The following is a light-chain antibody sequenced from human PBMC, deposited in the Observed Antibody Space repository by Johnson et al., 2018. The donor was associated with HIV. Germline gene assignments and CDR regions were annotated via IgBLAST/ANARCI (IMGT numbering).Light chain of an antibody. Sequence: QSVLTQPPSVSAAPGQKVTISCSGSTSNIGNNDVSWYQQLPGTAPKLLMYDNNKRPSGIPDRFSGSKSGTSATLGITGLQTGDEADYYCGTWDSSLSAGVFGTGTKVTVL. CDR3: GTWDSSLSAGV. CDR2: DNN. J-gene: IGLJ1*01. V-gene: IGLV1-51*01. CDR1: TSNIGNND.